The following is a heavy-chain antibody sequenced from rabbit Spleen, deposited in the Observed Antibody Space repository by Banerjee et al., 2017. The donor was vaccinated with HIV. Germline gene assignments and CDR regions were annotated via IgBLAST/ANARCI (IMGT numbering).Heavy chain of an antibody. CDR1: GFSFSTSYY. J-gene: IGHJ4*01. CDR2: IDPVFGST. CDR3: ARNFDL. Sequence: QSLEESGGDLVKPGASLTLTCTASGFSFSTSYYICWVRQAPGKGLEWIGYIDPVFGSTYYASWVNGRFTISSHNAQNTLYLQLNSLTAADTATYFCARNFDLWGPGTLVTVS. V-gene: IGHV1S40*01.